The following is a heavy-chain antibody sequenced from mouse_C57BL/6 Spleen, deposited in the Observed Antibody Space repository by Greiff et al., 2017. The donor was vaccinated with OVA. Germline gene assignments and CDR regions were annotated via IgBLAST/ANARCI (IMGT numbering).Heavy chain of an antibody. Sequence: QVQLQQPGAELVRPGSSVKLSCKASGYTFTSYWMHWVKQRPIQGLEWIGNIDPSDSETHYNQKFKDKATLTVDKSSSTAYMQLSSLTSEDSAVYDCARGGNGPWYFDVWGTGTTVTVSS. CDR1: GYTFTSYW. J-gene: IGHJ1*03. CDR2: IDPSDSET. V-gene: IGHV1-52*01. D-gene: IGHD1-2*01. CDR3: ARGGNGPWYFDV.